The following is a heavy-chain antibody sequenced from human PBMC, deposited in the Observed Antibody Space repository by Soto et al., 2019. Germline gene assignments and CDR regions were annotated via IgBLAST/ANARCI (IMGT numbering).Heavy chain of an antibody. Sequence: QVQLVQSGAEVKKPGASVRVSCKASGNPFSSHGINWVRQAAGQGLEWMGRVSPTSGAPAYAQKFQGRRTMTRDSSISTANMELGSLRSEDTAIYYCARVSRSALVYDYYCYQMAVWGAWTAVIASS. J-gene: IGHJ6*03. D-gene: IGHD6-6*01. CDR1: GNPFSSHG. CDR3: ARVSRSALVYDYYCYQMAV. V-gene: IGHV1-8*01. CDR2: VSPTSGAP.